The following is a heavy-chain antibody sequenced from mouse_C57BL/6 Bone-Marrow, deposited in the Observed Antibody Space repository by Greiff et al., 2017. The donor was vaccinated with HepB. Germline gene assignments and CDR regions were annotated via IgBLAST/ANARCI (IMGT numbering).Heavy chain of an antibody. V-gene: IGHV5-9-1*02. D-gene: IGHD1-1*01. CDR1: GFTFSSYA. CDR3: TIGLLLRKGYYAMDY. Sequence: EVHLVESGEGLVKPGGSLKLSCAASGFTFSSYAMSWVRQTPEKRLEWVAYISSGGDYIDYADTVKGRFTISRDNARNTLYLQMSSLKSEDTAMYYCTIGLLLRKGYYAMDYWGQGTSVTVSS. CDR2: ISSGGDYI. J-gene: IGHJ4*01.